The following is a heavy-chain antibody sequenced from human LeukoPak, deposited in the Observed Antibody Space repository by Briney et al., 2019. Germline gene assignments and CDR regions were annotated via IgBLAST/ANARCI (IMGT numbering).Heavy chain of an antibody. CDR1: GFTLSSYR. V-gene: IGHV3-48*01. D-gene: IGHD3-10*01. CDR2: ISSTSSI. J-gene: IGHJ4*02. CDR3: ARATSYGRFDY. Sequence: GGSLRHSCAAPGFTLSSYRMNGFRQAPGKGLEGVSYISSTSSIYYADSVKGRFTVSRDNAKNSLYLQMNSLRAEDTALYYCARATSYGRFDYWGQGTLVTVSS.